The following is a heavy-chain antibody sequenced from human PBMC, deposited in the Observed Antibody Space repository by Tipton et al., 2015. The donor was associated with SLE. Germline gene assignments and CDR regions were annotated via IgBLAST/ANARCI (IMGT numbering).Heavy chain of an antibody. V-gene: IGHV3-30-3*01. CDR2: ISYDGSNK. J-gene: IGHJ4*02. D-gene: IGHD2-2*01. CDR3: ARDPRLNSDIVVVPGVSGD. Sequence: SLRLSCAASGFTFSSYAMHWVRQAPGKGLEWVAVISYDGSNKYYADSVKGRFTISRDNSKNTLYLQMNSLRAEDTAVYYCARDPRLNSDIVVVPGVSGDWGQGTLVPGSS. CDR1: GFTFSSYA.